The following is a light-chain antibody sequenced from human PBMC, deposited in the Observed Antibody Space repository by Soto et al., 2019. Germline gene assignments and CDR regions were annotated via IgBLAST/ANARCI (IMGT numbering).Light chain of an antibody. Sequence: QSVLTQPPSVSGAPGQRVTISCTGSSSNIGAGYDVHWYQQLPGTAPKLLIYGNSNRPSGVPDRFSGSKSGTSASLAITRLQAEDDADYYCQSYDSSLSGSKVFGGGTKLTVL. CDR2: GNS. J-gene: IGLJ2*01. V-gene: IGLV1-40*01. CDR1: SSNIGAGYD. CDR3: QSYDSSLSGSKV.